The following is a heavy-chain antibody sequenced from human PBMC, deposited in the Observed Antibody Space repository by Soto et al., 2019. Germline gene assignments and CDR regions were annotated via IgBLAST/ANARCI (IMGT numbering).Heavy chain of an antibody. J-gene: IGHJ4*02. Sequence: SETLSLTCTVSGGSISSSSYYWGWIRQPPGKGLEWIRSIYYSGSTYYNPSLKSRVTISVDTSKNQFSLKLSSVTAADTAVYYCARFVVVVAATHRWYYFDYWGQGTLVTVSS. CDR3: ARFVVVVAATHRWYYFDY. CDR1: GGSISSSSYY. D-gene: IGHD2-15*01. CDR2: IYYSGST. V-gene: IGHV4-39*01.